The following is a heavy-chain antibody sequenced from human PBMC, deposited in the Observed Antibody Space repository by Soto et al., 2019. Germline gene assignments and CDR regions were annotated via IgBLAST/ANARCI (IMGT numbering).Heavy chain of an antibody. D-gene: IGHD3-9*01. V-gene: IGHV1-69*01. CDR3: ARQIFAADY. J-gene: IGHJ4*02. Sequence: QVQLVQSGAEVKKPGSSVKVSCEAPGGTFDHAAITWVRQAPGQGLEWMGGINPMFNSTHYAQKFQGRVTITADAETSPAFMELRRLRSDDTAVYYCARQIFAADYWGQGTLLIVSS. CDR1: GGTFDHAA. CDR2: INPMFNST.